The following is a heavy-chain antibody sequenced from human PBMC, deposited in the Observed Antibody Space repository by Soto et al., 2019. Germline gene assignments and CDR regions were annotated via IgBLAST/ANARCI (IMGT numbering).Heavy chain of an antibody. D-gene: IGHD5-12*01. CDR2: INSGSSTI. J-gene: IGHJ4*02. Sequence: EVQLVESGGGLVQPGGSLRLSCAASGFPFSSYAMNWVRQAPGKGLEWVSYINSGSSTIYYADSAKGRFTISRDNAKNSLYLQMNSLRDVDTAVYFCVRDRGYTGYDLQYWGQGALVAVSS. V-gene: IGHV3-48*02. CDR1: GFPFSSYA. CDR3: VRDRGYTGYDLQY.